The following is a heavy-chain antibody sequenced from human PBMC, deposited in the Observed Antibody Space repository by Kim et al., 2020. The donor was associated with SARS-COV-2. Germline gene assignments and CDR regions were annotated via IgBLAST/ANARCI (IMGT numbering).Heavy chain of an antibody. J-gene: IGHJ3*02. V-gene: IGHV4-39*01. CDR2: IYYSGST. CDR3: VRRQAYYNILTGYYPDAFDI. CDR1: GGSISSSSYY. D-gene: IGHD3-9*01. Sequence: SETLSLTCTVSGGSISSSSYYWGWIRQPPGKGLEWIGSIYYSGSTYYNPSLKSRVTISVDTSKNQFSLKLSSVTAADTAVYYCVRRQAYYNILTGYYPDAFDIWGQGTMVTVSS.